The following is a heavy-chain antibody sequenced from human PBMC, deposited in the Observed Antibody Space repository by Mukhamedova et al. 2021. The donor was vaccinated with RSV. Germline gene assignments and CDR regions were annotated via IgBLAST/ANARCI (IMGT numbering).Heavy chain of an antibody. J-gene: IGHJ4*02. Sequence: TNYNPSLKSRVTISVDTSKNQFSLKLSSVTAADTAVYYCARLGPPRLTYYYSSGSRILSDYWGQGTLVTVSS. D-gene: IGHD3-10*01. V-gene: IGHV4-34*01. CDR2: T. CDR3: ARLGPPRLTYYYSSGSRILSDY.